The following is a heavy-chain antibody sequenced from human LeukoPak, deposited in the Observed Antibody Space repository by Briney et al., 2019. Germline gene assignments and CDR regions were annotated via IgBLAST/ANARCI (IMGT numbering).Heavy chain of an antibody. V-gene: IGHV3-21*01. CDR2: ISSTSNYI. CDR3: ARSKGVQADAFDI. Sequence: GSLRLSCAASGFTFNSYSMDWVRQAPGKGLEWVSSISSTSNYIYYADSVKGRFTISRDSAKNSLFLQMDSLRVEDTSVYYCARSKGVQADAFDIWGQGTLVTVSS. J-gene: IGHJ3*02. CDR1: GFTFNSYS.